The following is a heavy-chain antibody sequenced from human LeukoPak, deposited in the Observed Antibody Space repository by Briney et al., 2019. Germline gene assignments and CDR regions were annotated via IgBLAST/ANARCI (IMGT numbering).Heavy chain of an antibody. V-gene: IGHV3-33*08. CDR2: IWYDGSNK. CDR1: GLTFSNYG. CDR3: AREGGYSGYGDYYYYGMDV. J-gene: IGHJ6*02. Sequence: GGSLRLSCAASGLTFSNYGMHWVHQAPGKGLDWVAVIWYDGSNKYYADSVKGRFTISRDNSKNTLYLQMNSLRAEDTAVYYCAREGGYSGYGDYYYYGMDVWGQGTTVTVSS. D-gene: IGHD5-12*01.